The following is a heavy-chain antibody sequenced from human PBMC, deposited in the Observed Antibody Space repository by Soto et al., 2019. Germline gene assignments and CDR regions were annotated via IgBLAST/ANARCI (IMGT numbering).Heavy chain of an antibody. CDR3: ASEAAACVY. D-gene: IGHD6-25*01. CDR1: GYTFSNFA. J-gene: IGHJ4*02. V-gene: IGHV1-3*01. Sequence: QVQLVQSGAEVKKPGASVKVSCKASGYTFSNFAMHWVRQAPGQRREWMGWINAGNCNTKYSQKFQGRVTITRDTPATPAYRELSSLRSEITAVYSCASEAAACVYWGQGTLVTVSS. CDR2: INAGNCNT.